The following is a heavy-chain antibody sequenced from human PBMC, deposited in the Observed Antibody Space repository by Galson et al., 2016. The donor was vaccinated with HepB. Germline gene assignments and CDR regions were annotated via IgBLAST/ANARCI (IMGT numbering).Heavy chain of an antibody. CDR1: GISFSSYT. J-gene: IGHJ4*02. V-gene: IGHV3-21*01. CDR2: ISTTSRFI. D-gene: IGHD6-6*01. Sequence: SLRLSCAASGISFSSYTMNWARLAPRKGLEWVSSISTTSRFIFYADSVKGRFTISRDNAENSLYLQMNSLRAEDTAVYYCARVSSTSWNFDYWGQGTLVTVSS. CDR3: ARVSSTSWNFDY.